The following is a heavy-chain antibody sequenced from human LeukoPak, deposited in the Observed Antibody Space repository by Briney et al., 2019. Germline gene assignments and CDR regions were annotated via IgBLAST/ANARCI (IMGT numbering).Heavy chain of an antibody. J-gene: IGHJ4*02. V-gene: IGHV3-23*01. CDR1: GFTFSSYA. Sequence: GGSLRLSCAASGFTFSSYAMSWVRQAPGKGLERVSHISGSGDTTYYADSVKGRFTISRDNSKNTLYLQMNSLRADDTAVYYCAKDMEGSVADYFDYWGQGTLVTVSS. D-gene: IGHD3-10*01. CDR2: ISGSGDTT. CDR3: AKDMEGSVADYFDY.